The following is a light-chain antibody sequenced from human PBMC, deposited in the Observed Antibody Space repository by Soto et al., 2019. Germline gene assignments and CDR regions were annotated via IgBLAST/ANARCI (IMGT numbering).Light chain of an antibody. J-gene: IGKJ5*01. Sequence: EIQMTQSPSTLSSSVGDRATISCRASQSISSYLAWYQQKPGQAPKLLIYDASTLATGVPARFSGSGSGTDFTLSISKMQPEDYAVYYCQQHYSTPLATFGQGTRLEIK. CDR2: DAS. CDR3: QQHYSTPLAT. V-gene: IGKV1-5*01. CDR1: QSISSY.